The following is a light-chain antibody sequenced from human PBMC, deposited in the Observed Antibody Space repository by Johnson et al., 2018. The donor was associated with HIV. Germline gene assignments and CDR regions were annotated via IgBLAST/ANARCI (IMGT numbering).Light chain of an antibody. J-gene: IGLJ1*01. CDR1: GSNIGSNT. CDR3: ASWDSSLSAYV. CDR2: ENN. V-gene: IGLV1-51*02. Sequence: QSVLSQPPSASGTPGQRVTISCSGSGSNIGSNTVNWYQQLPGTAPKLLIYENNKRPSGIPDRFSGSKSGTSATLDITGLQTGDEADYYCASWDSSLSAYVFGTGTKVTVL.